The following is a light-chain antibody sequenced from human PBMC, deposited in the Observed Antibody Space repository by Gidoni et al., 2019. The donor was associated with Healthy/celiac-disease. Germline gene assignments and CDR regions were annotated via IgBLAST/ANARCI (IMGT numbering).Light chain of an antibody. V-gene: IGKV4-1*01. CDR1: QSVLYSSNNKNY. CDR3: QQYYSTPRA. J-gene: IGKJ1*01. Sequence: DILMTPSPDSLAVSLGAMATINCKSSQSVLYSSNNKNYLAWYQQKPGQPPKLLIYWASTRESGVPERFSGSGSGTDFTITISSLQAEDVAVYYCQQYYSTPRAFGQGTKVEIK. CDR2: WAS.